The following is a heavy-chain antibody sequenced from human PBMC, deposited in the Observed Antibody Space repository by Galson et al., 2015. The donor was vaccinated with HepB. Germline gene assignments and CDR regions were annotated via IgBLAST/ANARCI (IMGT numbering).Heavy chain of an antibody. D-gene: IGHD4-17*01. J-gene: IGHJ3*02. CDR3: ARLTTVTTNPERGVRAFDI. CDR1: GYSFTSYW. CDR2: IYPGDSDT. V-gene: IGHV5-51*01. Sequence: QSGAEVKKPGESLKISCKGSGYSFTSYWSGWVRQMPGKGLEWMGIIYPGDSDTRYSPSFQGQVTISADKSISTAYLQWSSLKASDTAMDYCARLTTVTTNPERGVRAFDIWGQGTMVTVSS.